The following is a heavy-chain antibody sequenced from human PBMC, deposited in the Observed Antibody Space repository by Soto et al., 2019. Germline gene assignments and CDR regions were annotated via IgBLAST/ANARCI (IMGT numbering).Heavy chain of an antibody. Sequence: PGGSLRLSCAASGFTFSSYAMHWVRQAPGKGLEWVAAISYDGSNKYYADSVKGRFTISRDNSKNTLYLQMNSLRAEDTAVYYFAAGWNIACSFYCFDDWGQGTLVTVSP. CDR3: AAGWNIACSFYCFDD. CDR1: GFTFSSYA. CDR2: ISYDGSNK. D-gene: IGHD6-13*01. J-gene: IGHJ4*02. V-gene: IGHV3-30-3*01.